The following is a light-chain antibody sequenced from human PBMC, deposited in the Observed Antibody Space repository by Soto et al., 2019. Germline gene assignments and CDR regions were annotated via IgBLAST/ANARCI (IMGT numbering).Light chain of an antibody. CDR3: AAWDYSLSGYWV. J-gene: IGLJ3*02. V-gene: IGLV1-47*01. Sequence: QSVLSQPPSASGTPGQRVTISCSGSSSNIGRNYVYWYQQVPGTAPKLLIFRNNQRPSGVPDRFSGSKSGTSASLAISGLRSEDEADYFCAAWDYSLSGYWVFGGGTSSPS. CDR2: RNN. CDR1: SSNIGRNY.